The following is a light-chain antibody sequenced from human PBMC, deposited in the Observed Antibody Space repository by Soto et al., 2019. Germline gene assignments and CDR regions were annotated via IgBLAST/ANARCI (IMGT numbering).Light chain of an antibody. CDR3: QQDYNFPSWT. J-gene: IGKJ1*01. CDR2: DAS. Sequence: IVMTQSPATLSVSPGERATLSCRASQSVSSNLAWYQQKPGQAPRLLIYDASTRATGTPARFSGSGSGTKFTLTISSLQPEDVAVHCCQQDYNFPSWTFGQGTKVDIK. V-gene: IGKV3D-15*01. CDR1: QSVSSN.